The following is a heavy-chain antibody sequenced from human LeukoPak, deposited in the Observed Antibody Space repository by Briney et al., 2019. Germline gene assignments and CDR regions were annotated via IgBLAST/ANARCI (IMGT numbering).Heavy chain of an antibody. V-gene: IGHV1-46*01. J-gene: IGHJ4*02. CDR2: INPTGGST. CDR3: ARNPPRTGDFNS. D-gene: IGHD7-27*01. Sequence: ASVKVSCKASGYTFPSYFMHWVRQAPGQGLEWMGIINPTGGSTTYAQKFQGRVTMTRDTSTNTAYMELRALTSEDTAVYYCARNPPRTGDFNSWGQGALVTVSS. CDR1: GYTFPSYF.